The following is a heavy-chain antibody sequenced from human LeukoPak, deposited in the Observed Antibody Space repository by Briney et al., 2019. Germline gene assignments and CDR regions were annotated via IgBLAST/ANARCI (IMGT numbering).Heavy chain of an antibody. V-gene: IGHV3-73*01. CDR3: TVNYCSGGSCYML. CDR2: IRSKVNSYAT. CDR1: GFTFSGSV. J-gene: IGHJ4*02. D-gene: IGHD2-15*01. Sequence: GGSLRLSCAASGFTFSGSVMHWVRQASGKGLEWVGRIRSKVNSYATAYAASVKGRFTLSRDDSKNTAYLQMNSLKTEDTAVYYCTVNYCSGGSCYMLWGQGTLVTVSS.